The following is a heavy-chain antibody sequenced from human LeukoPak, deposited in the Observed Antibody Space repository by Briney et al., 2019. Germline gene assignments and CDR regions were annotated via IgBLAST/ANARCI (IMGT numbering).Heavy chain of an antibody. J-gene: IGHJ6*04. CDR1: GFTFSSHG. CDR3: AELGITMIGGV. D-gene: IGHD3-10*02. CDR2: ISSSSSYI. V-gene: IGHV3-21*01. Sequence: GGSLRLSCAASGFTFSSHGMNWVRQAPGKGLEWVSSISSSSSYIYYADSVKGRFTTSRDNAKNSLYLQMNSLRAEDAAVYYCAELGITMIGGVWGKGTTVTISS.